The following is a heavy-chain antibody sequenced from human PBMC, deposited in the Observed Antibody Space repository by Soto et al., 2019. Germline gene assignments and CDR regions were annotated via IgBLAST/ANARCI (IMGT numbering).Heavy chain of an antibody. D-gene: IGHD2-21*02. CDR2: IYYSGST. CDR1: GGSISSYY. V-gene: IGHV4-59*01. CDR3: ARDGLDVGGHRYRNWFDS. Sequence: SETLSLTCTVSGGSISSYYWSWIRQPPGKGLEWIGYIYYSGSTNYNPSLKSRVTISVDTSKNQFSLKLSSVTAADTAVYYCARDGLDVGGHRYRNWFDSRGPGTLVTLSS. J-gene: IGHJ5*01.